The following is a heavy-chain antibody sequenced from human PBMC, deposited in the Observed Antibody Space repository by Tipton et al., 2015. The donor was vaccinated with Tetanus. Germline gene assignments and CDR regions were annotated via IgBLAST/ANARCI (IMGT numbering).Heavy chain of an antibody. CDR2: IWNDGSNK. D-gene: IGHD3-10*01. Sequence: SLRLSCAASGFSFSSYGMHWVRQAPGKGLEWVAIIWNDGSNKNYADSVKGRFTIPRDNSKNTLYLQMSSLRDEDTAVYYCARDHTFTVSQSRGGLDYWGQGTLVTVSS. V-gene: IGHV3-33*01. J-gene: IGHJ4*02. CDR3: ARDHTFTVSQSRGGLDY. CDR1: GFSFSSYG.